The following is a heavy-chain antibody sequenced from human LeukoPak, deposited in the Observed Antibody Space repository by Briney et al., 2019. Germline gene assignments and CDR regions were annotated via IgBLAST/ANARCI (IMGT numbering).Heavy chain of an antibody. D-gene: IGHD5-24*01. Sequence: SETLSLTCTVSGGSISSYYWSWIRQPPGKGLEWIGFIYNTGSTNYNPSLKGRVTISVDTSKNQFSLKLTSVTAADTAVYYCAREIRDGYIRFDNWGQGTLVTVAS. V-gene: IGHV4-59*01. CDR1: GGSISSYY. CDR3: AREIRDGYIRFDN. J-gene: IGHJ4*02. CDR2: IYNTGST.